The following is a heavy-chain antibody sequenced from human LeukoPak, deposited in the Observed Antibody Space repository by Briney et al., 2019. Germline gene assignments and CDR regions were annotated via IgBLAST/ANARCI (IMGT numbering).Heavy chain of an antibody. CDR3: ARTCSSTSCYTDYFDY. CDR2: INPNSGGT. CDR1: GYTFTRYY. D-gene: IGHD2-2*02. Sequence: ASVKVSCKASGYTFTRYYMHWVRQAPGQGLEWMGWINPNSGGTNYAQKFQGRVTMTRDTSISTAYMELSRLRSDDTAVYYCARTCSSTSCYTDYFDYWGQGTLVTVSS. V-gene: IGHV1-2*02. J-gene: IGHJ4*02.